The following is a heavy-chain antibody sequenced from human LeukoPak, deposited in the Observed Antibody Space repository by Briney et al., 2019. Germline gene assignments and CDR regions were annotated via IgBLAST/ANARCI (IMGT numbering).Heavy chain of an antibody. Sequence: PGGSLRLSCAASGFTFSSYEMNWARQAPGKGLEWVGFIRSKTHGGTTEYAASVKGRFIISRDDSRSIAYLQMNSLKTEDTAVYYCTRAPSLSWFDPWGQGTLVTVSS. CDR3: TRAPSLSWFDP. CDR2: IRSKTHGGTT. J-gene: IGHJ5*02. D-gene: IGHD3-10*01. CDR1: GFTFSSYE. V-gene: IGHV3-49*04.